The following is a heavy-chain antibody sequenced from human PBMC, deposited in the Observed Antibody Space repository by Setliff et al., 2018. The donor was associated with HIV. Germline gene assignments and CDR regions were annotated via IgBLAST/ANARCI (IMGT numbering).Heavy chain of an antibody. CDR2: FHYSGST. V-gene: IGHV4-39*02. CDR3: AREEGCSSATCRATYNWFDP. CDR1: GGSISRNYY. J-gene: IGHJ5*02. D-gene: IGHD2-2*01. Sequence: SETLSLTCNVSGGSISRNYYWGWIRQPPDKGLEWIGSFHYSGSTSYNPSLRSRVTISVDTSKNQFSLKLTSVTAADTAVYYCAREEGCSSATCRATYNWFDPWGQGTLVTVSS.